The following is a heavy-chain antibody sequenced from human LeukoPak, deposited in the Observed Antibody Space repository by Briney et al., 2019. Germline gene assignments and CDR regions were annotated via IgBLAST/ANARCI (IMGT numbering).Heavy chain of an antibody. V-gene: IGHV3-48*03. J-gene: IGHJ6*04. D-gene: IGHD3-10*02. CDR1: GFSFSSYE. Sequence: PGGSLRLSCTASGFSFSSYEMNWVRQAPGKGLEWISYIATDGTIYYADSVKGRFTISRDNAKNSLYLQMNSLRAEDTAVYYCAELGITMIGGVWGKGTTVTISS. CDR3: AELGITMIGGV. CDR2: IATDGTI.